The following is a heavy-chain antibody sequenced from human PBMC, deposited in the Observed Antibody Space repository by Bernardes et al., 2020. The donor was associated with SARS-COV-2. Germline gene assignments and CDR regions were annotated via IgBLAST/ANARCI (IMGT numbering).Heavy chain of an antibody. D-gene: IGHD4-4*01. CDR3: ARVDFSNLYYFDY. CDR1: GFTFSSYT. CDR2: ISTSSSYI. V-gene: IGHV3-21*06. Sequence: GGSLRLSCAASGFTFSSYTMNWVRQAPGKGLEWISSISTSSSYISYSDSVRGRFTISRDNAKNSVSLQMNSLRAEDTAVYYCARVDFSNLYYFDYWGQGTPLTVSS. J-gene: IGHJ4*02.